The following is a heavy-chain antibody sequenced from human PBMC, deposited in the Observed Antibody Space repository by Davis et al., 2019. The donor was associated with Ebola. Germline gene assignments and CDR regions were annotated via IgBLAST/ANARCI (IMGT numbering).Heavy chain of an antibody. J-gene: IGHJ2*01. Sequence: SVKVSCKASGGTFSSYAISWVRQAPGQGLEWMGGIIPIFGTANYAQKFQGRVTITADESTSTAYMELSSLRSEDTAVYYCARTRDSSGGDWYFDLWGRGTLVTVSS. CDR2: IIPIFGTA. CDR3: ARTRDSSGGDWYFDL. CDR1: GGTFSSYA. D-gene: IGHD6-19*01. V-gene: IGHV1-69*13.